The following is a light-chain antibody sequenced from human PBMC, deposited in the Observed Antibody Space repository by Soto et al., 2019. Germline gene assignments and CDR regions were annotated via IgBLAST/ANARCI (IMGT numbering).Light chain of an antibody. CDR3: QTWVTGIYV. J-gene: IGLJ1*01. CDR1: SGHSSYA. CDR2: LNSDGSH. Sequence: QLVLTQSPSASASLGASVKLTCTLSSGHSSYAIAWHQQQPEKGPRYLMKLNSDGSHSKGDGIPDRFSGSSSGAERYLTISILHSEDEADYYCQTWVTGIYVFGTGTKLTVL. V-gene: IGLV4-69*01.